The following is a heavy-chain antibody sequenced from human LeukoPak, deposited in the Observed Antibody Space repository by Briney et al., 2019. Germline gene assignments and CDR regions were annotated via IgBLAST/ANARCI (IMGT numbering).Heavy chain of an antibody. J-gene: IGHJ4*02. CDR3: AKSNYFDSGGYYFFDY. D-gene: IGHD3-22*01. V-gene: IGHV3-33*06. CDR2: IWYDGSKK. Sequence: GGSLRLSCAAPGFTFSSCGMHWVRQAPGKGLEWVAVIWYDGSKKYHADSVKGRFTISRDNSKNTLYLQMNSLRAEDTAVYYCAKSNYFDSGGYYFFDYWGQGTLVTVSS. CDR1: GFTFSSCG.